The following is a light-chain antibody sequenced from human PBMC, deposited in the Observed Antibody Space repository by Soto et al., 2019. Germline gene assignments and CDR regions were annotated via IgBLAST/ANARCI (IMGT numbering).Light chain of an antibody. CDR2: DVS. V-gene: IGLV2-14*01. Sequence: QSALTQPASVSGSPGQSITISCTGSSSDVGGYNYVSWYQQHPGKAPKLMIYDVSNRPSGVSNRFSGSKSDNTASLTISGLQAEDEADYYCNSYAGTVAYVFGTGTKVTVL. CDR3: NSYAGTVAYV. J-gene: IGLJ1*01. CDR1: SSDVGGYNY.